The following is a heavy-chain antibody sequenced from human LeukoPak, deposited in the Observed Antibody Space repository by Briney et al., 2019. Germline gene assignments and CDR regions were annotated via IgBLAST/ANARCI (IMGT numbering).Heavy chain of an antibody. CDR2: INHSGST. CDR3: ARGGEIAVAGIRELDP. Sequence: PSETLSLTCAGYGGSFSGYYWSWIRQPPGKGLEWNGEINHSGSTNYNPSLKSRVTISVDTSKNQFSQKLSSVTAADTAVYYCARGGEIAVAGIRELDPWGQGTLVTVSS. V-gene: IGHV4-34*01. D-gene: IGHD6-19*01. J-gene: IGHJ5*02. CDR1: GGSFSGYY.